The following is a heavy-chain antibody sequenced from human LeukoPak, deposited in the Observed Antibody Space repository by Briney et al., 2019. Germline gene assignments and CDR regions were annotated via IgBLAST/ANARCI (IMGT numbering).Heavy chain of an antibody. CDR3: ASSSGWYGWYFDL. J-gene: IGHJ2*01. CDR1: GGSFSGYY. V-gene: IGHV4-34*01. D-gene: IGHD6-19*01. Sequence: PSETLSLTCAVYGGSFSGYYWSWIRQPPGKGLEWIGEINHSGSTNYNPSLKSRVTISVDTSKNQFSLKLSSVTAADTAVYYCASSSGWYGWYFDLWGRGTLVTVSS. CDR2: INHSGST.